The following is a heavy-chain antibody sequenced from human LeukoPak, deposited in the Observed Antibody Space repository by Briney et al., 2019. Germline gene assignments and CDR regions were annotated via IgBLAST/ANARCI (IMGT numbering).Heavy chain of an antibody. Sequence: APVKVSCKASGYTFTSYYMHWVRQAPGQGLEWMGIINPSGGSTSYAQKFQGRVTMTRDMSTSTVDMELRSLTSEDTAVYYCAKDHMSRQLLSGSKGLDSWGQGTLVTVSS. CDR1: GYTFTSYY. J-gene: IGHJ4*02. CDR2: INPSGGST. CDR3: AKDHMSRQLLSGSKGLDS. V-gene: IGHV1-46*01. D-gene: IGHD6-19*01.